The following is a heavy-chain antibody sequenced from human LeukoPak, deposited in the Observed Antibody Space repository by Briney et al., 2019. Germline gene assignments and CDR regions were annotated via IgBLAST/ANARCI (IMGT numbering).Heavy chain of an antibody. CDR3: ARGPISARPDNWFDP. Sequence: SVKVSCKASGGTFSSYAISWVRQAPGQGLEWMGRIIPIFGTANYAQKFQGRVTITTDESTSTAYMELSSLRSEDTAVYYCARGPISARPDNWFDPWGQGTLVTVSS. CDR1: GGTFSSYA. V-gene: IGHV1-69*05. J-gene: IGHJ5*02. CDR2: IIPIFGTA. D-gene: IGHD6-6*01.